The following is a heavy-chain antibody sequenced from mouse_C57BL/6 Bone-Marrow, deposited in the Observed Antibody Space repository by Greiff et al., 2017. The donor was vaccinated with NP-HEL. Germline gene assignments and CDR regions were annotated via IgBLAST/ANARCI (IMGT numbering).Heavy chain of an antibody. CDR2: ISYDGSN. CDR1: GYSITSGYY. Sequence: EVHLVESGPGLVKPSQSLSLTCSVTGYSITSGYYWNWIRQFPGNKLEWMGYISYDGSNNYNPSLKNRISITRDTSKNQFFLKLNSVTTEDTATYYCAREPILAMDYWGQGTSVTVSS. CDR3: AREPILAMDY. J-gene: IGHJ4*01. V-gene: IGHV3-6*01.